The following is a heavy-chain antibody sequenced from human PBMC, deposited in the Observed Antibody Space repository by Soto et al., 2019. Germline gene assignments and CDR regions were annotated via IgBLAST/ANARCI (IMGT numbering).Heavy chain of an antibody. J-gene: IGHJ4*02. V-gene: IGHV4-59*01. CDR3: ARDSFPPYSSSSKGFDY. Sequence: QVQLQESGPGLVKPSETLSLIRTVSGGSISSYYWNWIRQSPGKGLEWIASLDYSGTTNYNPSLKSRITTSVDPSKKQFSLKMRSVTAADTAVYYCARDSFPPYSSSSKGFDYWGQGSLVTVST. D-gene: IGHD6-6*01. CDR2: LDYSGTT. CDR1: GGSISSYY.